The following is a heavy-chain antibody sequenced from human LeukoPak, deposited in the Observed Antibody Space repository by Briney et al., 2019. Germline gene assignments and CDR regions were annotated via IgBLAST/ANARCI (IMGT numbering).Heavy chain of an antibody. CDR3: AKAMYSSGWDDLDY. CDR2: ISGGGSST. Sequence: AGGSLRLSCVVSGFTFRTYWMTWVRQAPGKGLEWASAISGGGSSTHYADSVKGRFTISRDNSKNTLYLQMNSLRAEDTAVYYCAKAMYSSGWDDLDYWGQGTLVTVSS. D-gene: IGHD6-19*01. V-gene: IGHV3-23*01. CDR1: GFTFRTYW. J-gene: IGHJ4*02.